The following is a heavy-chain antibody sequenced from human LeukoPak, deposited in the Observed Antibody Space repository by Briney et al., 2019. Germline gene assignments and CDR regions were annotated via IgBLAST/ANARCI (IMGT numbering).Heavy chain of an antibody. Sequence: GGSLRLSCAASGFTFSDYWMTWVRQAPGKGLEWVANIKEDGTTKHYVDSVKGRFTISRDNAKRSLYLQMNSLRAEDTALYCCARGPSTVVTTRWGQGTLVAVSS. CDR2: IKEDGTTK. CDR3: ARGPSTVVTTR. J-gene: IGHJ4*02. CDR1: GFTFSDYW. D-gene: IGHD2-21*02. V-gene: IGHV3-7*01.